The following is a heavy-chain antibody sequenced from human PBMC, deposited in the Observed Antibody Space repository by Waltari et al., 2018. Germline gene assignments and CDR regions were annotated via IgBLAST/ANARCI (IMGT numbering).Heavy chain of an antibody. J-gene: IGHJ6*02. Sequence: QVQLQESGPGLVKPSETLSLTCTVSGGSISSPYWSWIRQPPGKGLEWIGYIYYSGSTNYNPSLKSRVTISVDTSKNQFSLKLSSVTAADTAVYYCARTPTWIAAAGGYGMDVWGQGTTVTVSS. CDR2: IYYSGST. CDR1: GGSISSPY. CDR3: ARTPTWIAAAGGYGMDV. V-gene: IGHV4-59*11. D-gene: IGHD6-13*01.